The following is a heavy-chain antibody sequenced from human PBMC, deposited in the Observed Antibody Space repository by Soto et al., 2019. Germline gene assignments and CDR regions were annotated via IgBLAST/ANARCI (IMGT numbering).Heavy chain of an antibody. CDR1: GYTFTGYY. CDR3: ARELMTRPTREDYDFWSGYDRRAYAFDI. CDR2: INPNSGGT. D-gene: IGHD3-3*01. Sequence: ASVKVSCKASGYTFTGYYMHWVRQAPGQGLEWMGWINPNSGGTNYAQKFQGWVTMTRDTSISTAYMELSRLRSDDTAVYYCARELMTRPTREDYDFWSGYDRRAYAFDIWGQGTMVTVSS. V-gene: IGHV1-2*04. J-gene: IGHJ3*02.